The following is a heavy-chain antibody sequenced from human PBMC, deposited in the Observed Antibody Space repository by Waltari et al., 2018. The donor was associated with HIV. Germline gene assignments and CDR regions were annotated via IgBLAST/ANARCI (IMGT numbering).Heavy chain of an antibody. CDR3: ARDRSEGGGYYYYGLDV. J-gene: IGHJ6*02. D-gene: IGHD2-15*01. CDR1: GFTFGRYG. Sequence: QVQLVGPGGGVVRPGGSLSPSGQAWGFTFGRYGFPWVRQAPGKGLEWVAVIWYDGTNKYYADSVKGRFTISRDNSKNTLYLQMNSLRAEDTAVYYCARDRSEGGGYYYYGLDVWGQGTTVTVSS. V-gene: IGHV3-33*01. CDR2: IWYDGTNK.